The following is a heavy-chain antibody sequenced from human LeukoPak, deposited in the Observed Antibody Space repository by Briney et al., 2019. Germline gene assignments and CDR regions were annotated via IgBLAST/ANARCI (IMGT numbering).Heavy chain of an antibody. CDR1: GYTFTSYY. D-gene: IGHD3-10*01. CDR3: ASLFRFRGPDY. J-gene: IGHJ4*02. CDR2: INPSGGST. Sequence: ASVKVSCKASGYTFTSYYLYWVRQAPGQGLEWMGIINPSGGSTNYAQKFQGRVTMTRDTSTSTVYMELSSLRSEDTAVYYCASLFRFRGPDYWGQGTLVTVSS. V-gene: IGHV1-46*01.